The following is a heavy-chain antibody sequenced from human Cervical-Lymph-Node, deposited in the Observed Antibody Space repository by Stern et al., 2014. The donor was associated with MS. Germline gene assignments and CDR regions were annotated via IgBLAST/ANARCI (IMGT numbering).Heavy chain of an antibody. CDR1: GGTFSSQA. D-gene: IGHD1-1*01. CDR3: ARDEIGQTTSHYYYYGMDV. Sequence: QLVQSGAEMKKTGSSVKVSCKASGGTFSSQAISWVRQAPGQGLEWLGGIIPLLGAAHYAQKFQGRGTITADDFTSTAYIELRSLRSEDTAVYYCARDEIGQTTSHYYYYGMDVWGQGTTVTVSS. CDR2: IIPLLGAA. V-gene: IGHV1-69*01. J-gene: IGHJ6*02.